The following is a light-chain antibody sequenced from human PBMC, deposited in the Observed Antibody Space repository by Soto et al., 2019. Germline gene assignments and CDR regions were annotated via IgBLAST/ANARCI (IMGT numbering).Light chain of an antibody. CDR1: QSISSY. CDR2: PAS. Sequence: DRQSAQSRSTVAVGGGRSVTITTRASQSISSYLNCYQQEPGQARKLLIYPASTLQSGVTPRFSASASKTAFPITLRLQHPDDSAYYYCQHSCTTPWTFGRGTKVDIK. CDR3: QHSCTTPWT. J-gene: IGKJ1*01. V-gene: IGKV1-39*01.